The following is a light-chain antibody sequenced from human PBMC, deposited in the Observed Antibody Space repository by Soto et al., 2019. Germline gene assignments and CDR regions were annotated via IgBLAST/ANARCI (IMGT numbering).Light chain of an antibody. CDR3: AAWDDSLSGLYV. CDR2: RNN. Sequence: QSVLTQPPSVSAAPGQKVSISCSGSSSNIGSNYVYWYQQLPGTAPKLLIYRNNQRPSGVPDRFSGSKSGTSASLAISGLRSEDEADYYCAAWDDSLSGLYVFGTGTKAPS. CDR1: SSNIGSNY. J-gene: IGLJ1*01. V-gene: IGLV1-47*01.